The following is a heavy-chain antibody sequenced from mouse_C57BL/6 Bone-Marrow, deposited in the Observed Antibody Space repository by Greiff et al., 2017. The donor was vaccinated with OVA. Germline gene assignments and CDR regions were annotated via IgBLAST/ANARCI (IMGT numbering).Heavy chain of an antibody. CDR1: GYSITSGYY. J-gene: IGHJ4*01. CDR3: ARNAYYSNYDYYAMDY. D-gene: IGHD2-5*01. CDR2: ISYDGSN. V-gene: IGHV3-6*01. Sequence: ESGPGLVKHSQSLSLTCSVTGYSITSGYYWNWIRQFPGNKLEWMGYISYDGSNNYNPSLKNRISITRDSSKNQFFLKLNSVTTEDTATYYCARNAYYSNYDYYAMDYWGQGTSVTVSS.